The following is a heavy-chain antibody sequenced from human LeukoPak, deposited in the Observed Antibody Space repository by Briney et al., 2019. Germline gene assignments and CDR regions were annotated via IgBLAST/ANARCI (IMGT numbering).Heavy chain of an antibody. CDR3: ARAPVYFGDYYFDF. CDR1: GFTFSSYW. D-gene: IGHD3-10*01. V-gene: IGHV3-7*04. Sequence: GGSLRLSCAASGFTFSSYWMSWVRQAPGKGLEWVANIKQDGSEKYYVDSVKGRFTISRDNAKNSLFLQMSTLRAEDTAVYYCARAPVYFGDYYFDFWGQGTLVTVSS. J-gene: IGHJ4*02. CDR2: IKQDGSEK.